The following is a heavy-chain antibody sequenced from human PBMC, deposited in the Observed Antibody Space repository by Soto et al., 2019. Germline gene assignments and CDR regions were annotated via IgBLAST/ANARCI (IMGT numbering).Heavy chain of an antibody. CDR2: ISYDGSNK. V-gene: IGHV3-30*18. J-gene: IGHJ4*02. CDR3: AKASYFGVVPAVIAY. D-gene: IGHD2-2*01. Sequence: GGSLRLSCAASGFTFSSYGMHWVRQAPGKGLEWVAVISYDGSNKYYADSVKGRFTISRDNSKNTLYLQMNSLRAEDTAVYYCAKASYFGVVPAVIAYWGQGTLVPVSS. CDR1: GFTFSSYG.